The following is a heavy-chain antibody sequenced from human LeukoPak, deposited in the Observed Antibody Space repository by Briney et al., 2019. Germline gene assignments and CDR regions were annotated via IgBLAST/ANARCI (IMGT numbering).Heavy chain of an antibody. CDR1: GYTFTGYY. D-gene: IGHD3-22*01. V-gene: IGHV7-4-1*02. CDR3: ARDYYDSSGYSFDY. CDR2: INTNTGNP. J-gene: IGHJ4*02. Sequence: ASVKVSCKASGYTFTGYYIHWVRQAPGQGLEWMGWINTNTGNPTYAQGFTGRFVFSLDTSVSTAYLQISSLKAEDTAVYYCARDYYDSSGYSFDYWGQGTLVTVSS.